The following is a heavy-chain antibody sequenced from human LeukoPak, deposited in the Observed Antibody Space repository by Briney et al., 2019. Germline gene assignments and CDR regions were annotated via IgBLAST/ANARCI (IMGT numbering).Heavy chain of an antibody. CDR1: GYTFTSYY. Sequence: ASVKVSCKASGYTFTSYYMHWVRQAPGQGLEWMGIINPSGGSTSYAQKFQGRVTMTRDTSTSTVYMELSSLRAEDTALYYCAAAPYCSGGSCYTDYYYYGMDVWGQGTTVTVSS. CDR2: INPSGGST. V-gene: IGHV1-46*01. CDR3: AAAPYCSGGSCYTDYYYYGMDV. J-gene: IGHJ6*02. D-gene: IGHD2-15*01.